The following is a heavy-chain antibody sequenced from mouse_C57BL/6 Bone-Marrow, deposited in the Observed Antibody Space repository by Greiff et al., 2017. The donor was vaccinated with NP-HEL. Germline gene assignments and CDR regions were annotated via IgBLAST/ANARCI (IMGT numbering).Heavy chain of an antibody. D-gene: IGHD2-5*01. J-gene: IGHJ1*03. V-gene: IGHV2-2*01. CDR2: IWSGGST. CDR1: GFSLTSYG. CDR3: ARFYSNYVGWYFDV. Sequence: VQLVESGPGLVQPSQSLSITCTVSGFSLTSYGVHWVRQSPGKGLEWLGVIWSGGSTDYNAAFISRLSISKDNSKSQVFFKMNSLQADDTAIYYCARFYSNYVGWYFDVWGTGTTVTVSS.